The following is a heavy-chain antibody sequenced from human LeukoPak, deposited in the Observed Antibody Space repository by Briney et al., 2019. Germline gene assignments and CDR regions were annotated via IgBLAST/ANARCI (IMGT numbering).Heavy chain of an antibody. CDR2: IKQDGTEK. Sequence: GGSLRISCVASGFTFGSYWMTWVRQAPGKGLEWVANIKQDGTEKYYVDSLRGRFTISRDNAKDSLYLHMNSLRAEDTAVYYCASAVAGAIYYFDSWGQGTLVTVSS. J-gene: IGHJ4*02. CDR3: ASAVAGAIYYFDS. CDR1: GFTFGSYW. V-gene: IGHV3-7*01. D-gene: IGHD6-25*01.